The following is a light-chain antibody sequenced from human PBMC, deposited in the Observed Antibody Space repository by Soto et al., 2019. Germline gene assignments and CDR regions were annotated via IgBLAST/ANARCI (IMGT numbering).Light chain of an antibody. J-gene: IGKJ1*01. CDR1: QSISDT. V-gene: IGKV3-20*01. Sequence: VTTQSPATLSVSPGGRATLSCRASQSISDTLAWYQQKPGQAPRLLIYGASSRATGIPDRFSGSGSGTDFTLTISRLEPEDFAVYYCQQYGSSRWTFGQGTKVDIK. CDR2: GAS. CDR3: QQYGSSRWT.